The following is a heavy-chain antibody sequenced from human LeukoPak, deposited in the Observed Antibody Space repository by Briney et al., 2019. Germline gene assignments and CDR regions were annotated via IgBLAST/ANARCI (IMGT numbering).Heavy chain of an antibody. CDR3: ARRAGDYSHPYDY. CDR1: GFTFRDYG. J-gene: IGHJ4*02. V-gene: IGHV3-53*01. Sequence: GGSLRLSCAASGFTFRDYGMSWVRQAPGKGLEWVSFIYSGGSTQYSDSVKGRFTISRDNSKNTLYLQMNSLRAEDTAVYYCARRAGDYSHPYDYWGQGTLVTVSS. CDR2: IYSGGST. D-gene: IGHD5-12*01.